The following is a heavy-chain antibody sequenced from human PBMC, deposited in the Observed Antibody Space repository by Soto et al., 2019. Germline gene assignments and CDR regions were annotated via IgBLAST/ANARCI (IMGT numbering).Heavy chain of an antibody. D-gene: IGHD1-1*01. CDR1: GFPFSSYV. J-gene: IGHJ3*01. Sequence: EVQLLESGGGLVQRGGSLRLSCAASGFPFSSYVMSWVRQAPGKGLEWVSGISGGGSNTFYADSVKGRFTISRDNSKTTVYLQMNDLRPDDTAVYYCATWHEREHAYDVWGQGTTVTVSS. CDR3: ATWHEREHAYDV. V-gene: IGHV3-23*01. CDR2: ISGGGSNT.